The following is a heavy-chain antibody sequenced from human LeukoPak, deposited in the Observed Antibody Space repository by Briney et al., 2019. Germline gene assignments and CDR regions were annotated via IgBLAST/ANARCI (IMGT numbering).Heavy chain of an antibody. J-gene: IGHJ3*02. V-gene: IGHV4-30-2*01. CDR3: ARERSRDGYHGEAFDT. Sequence: PSVTLSLTCGVSSGTLSSVGYVWRSLRQPPGRVLGLNGYICHSESTYNHPSRETLATISAHRTNYLLSMKLSSVPAADSSVYYCARERSRDGYHGEAFDTWGQGTLVTVSS. CDR2: ICHSEST. CDR1: SGTLSSVGYV. D-gene: IGHD5-12*01.